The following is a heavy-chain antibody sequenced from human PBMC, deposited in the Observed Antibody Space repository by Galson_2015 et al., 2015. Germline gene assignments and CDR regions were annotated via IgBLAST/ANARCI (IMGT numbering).Heavy chain of an antibody. CDR3: ARELTGTTSGTYYYYMDV. J-gene: IGHJ6*03. D-gene: IGHD1-14*01. CDR1: GGTFSSYA. Sequence: SVKVSCKASGGTFSSYAISWVRQAPGQGLEWMGGIIPIFGTANYAQKFQGRVTITADKSTSTAYMELSSLRSEDTAVYYCARELTGTTSGTYYYYMDVWGKGTTVTVS. V-gene: IGHV1-69*06. CDR2: IIPIFGTA.